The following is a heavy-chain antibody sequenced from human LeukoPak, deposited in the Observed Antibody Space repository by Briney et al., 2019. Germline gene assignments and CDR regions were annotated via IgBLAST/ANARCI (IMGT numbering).Heavy chain of an antibody. D-gene: IGHD5-12*01. CDR1: GYTFTNYG. CDR2: ISGSSENT. J-gene: IGHJ4*02. CDR3: ARVGRTKVATMAY. V-gene: IGHV1-18*01. Sequence: ASVKVSCKASGYTFTNYGISWVRQAPGQGLEWMGWISGSSENTDSAQKFQGRVTMTTDTSTSTAYMELRNLRSDDTATYYCARVGRTKVATMAYWGQGALVTVSS.